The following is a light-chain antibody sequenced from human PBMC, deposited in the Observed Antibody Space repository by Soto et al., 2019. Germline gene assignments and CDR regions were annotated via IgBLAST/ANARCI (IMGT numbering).Light chain of an antibody. V-gene: IGKV3-20*01. CDR2: GTS. CDR1: QSVSSSY. CDR3: QQHSGSSLT. Sequence: EIVLAQSPGTLSLSPGEGATLSCRASQSVSSSYFAWYQQKPGNAPRLLIYGTSKRATGIPARFSGSGSGTDFTLTSSRLQPEDFATYFCQQHSGSSLTFGGGTRVEI. J-gene: IGKJ4*01.